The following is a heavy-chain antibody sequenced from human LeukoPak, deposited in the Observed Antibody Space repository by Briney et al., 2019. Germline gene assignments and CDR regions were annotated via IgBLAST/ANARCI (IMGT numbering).Heavy chain of an antibody. D-gene: IGHD3-9*01. CDR1: SGSISSHF. CDR3: ARDLGTGPTGLE. J-gene: IGHJ4*02. Sequence: SETLSLTCTVSSGSISSHFWSWIRHPAGKGLEWIGRMYFSGTTNYNPSLQSRVTMSIDTSKNYFSLNLRSVTAADTAIYYCARDLGTGPTGLEWGQGTWVTVSS. CDR2: MYFSGTT. V-gene: IGHV4-4*07.